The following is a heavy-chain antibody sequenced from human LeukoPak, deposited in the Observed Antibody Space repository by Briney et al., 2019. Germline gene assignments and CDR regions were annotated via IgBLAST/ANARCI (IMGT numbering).Heavy chain of an antibody. D-gene: IGHD4-23*01. CDR3: ARDTAGGWFDP. CDR1: GFTFSAYA. V-gene: IGHV3-30*03. J-gene: IGHJ5*02. Sequence: PGGSLRLSCAASGFTFSAYAMHWVRQAPGKGLEWVALISYDGSDKYYAGSVKGRFTISRDNSKNTLYLQMNSLRADDTAVYYCARDTAGGWFDPWGQGTLVTVSS. CDR2: ISYDGSDK.